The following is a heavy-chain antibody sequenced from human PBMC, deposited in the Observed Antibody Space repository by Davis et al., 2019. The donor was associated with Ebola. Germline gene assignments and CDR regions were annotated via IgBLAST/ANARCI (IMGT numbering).Heavy chain of an antibody. Sequence: GGSLRLSCAASGFTVSSNYMSWVRQAPGKGLEWVSVIYSGGRTYYADSVKGRFTISRDNSKNTLYIQMNSLRAEDTAVYYCARAPESAGNFDYWGQGAQVTVSS. CDR3: ARAPESAGNFDY. CDR2: IYSGGRT. V-gene: IGHV3-53*01. CDR1: GFTVSSNY. D-gene: IGHD6-13*01. J-gene: IGHJ4*02.